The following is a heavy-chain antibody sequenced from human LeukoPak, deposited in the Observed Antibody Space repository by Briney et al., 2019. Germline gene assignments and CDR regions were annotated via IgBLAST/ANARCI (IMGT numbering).Heavy chain of an antibody. CDR1: GYSFTNYW. CDR3: ARGGGGWYFDY. V-gene: IGHV5-51*01. Sequence: GQSLQISCQGSGYSFTNYWIGWVRQKPGKGLEYTGIIYTVDSDTRYSPSFQGQVTISVDKSINTAYLQWTTLKASDTAMYYCARGGGGWYFDYWGQGTLVTVSS. D-gene: IGHD6-19*01. J-gene: IGHJ4*02. CDR2: IYTVDSDT.